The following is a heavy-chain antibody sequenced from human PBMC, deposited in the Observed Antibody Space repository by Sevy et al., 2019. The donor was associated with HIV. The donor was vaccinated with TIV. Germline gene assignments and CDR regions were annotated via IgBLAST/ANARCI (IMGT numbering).Heavy chain of an antibody. J-gene: IGHJ6*02. Sequence: GGSLRLSCAASGFSLTTSDMHWVRQAPGKGLEWVAYGRNDGSNKYYAHPVRDRLTISRDSRRKTLYLQMNSLRDEDTAIYYGARGRKRTEEWLEELDYYYGLDVWGQGTTVTVSS. D-gene: IGHD2-8*01. CDR1: GFSLTTSD. CDR3: ARGRKRTEEWLEELDYYYGLDV. V-gene: IGHV3-30*02. CDR2: GRNDGSNK.